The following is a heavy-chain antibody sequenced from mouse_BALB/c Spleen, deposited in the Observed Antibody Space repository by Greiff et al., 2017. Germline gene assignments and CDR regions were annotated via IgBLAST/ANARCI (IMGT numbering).Heavy chain of an antibody. CDR1: GFTFSSYA. J-gene: IGHJ3*01. CDR2: ISSGGST. Sequence: EVKLVESGGGLVKPGGSLKLSCAASGFTFSSYAMSWVRQTPEKRLEWVASISSGGSTYYPDSVKGRFTISRDNARNILYLQMSSLRSEDTAMYYCARGHDGADVFAYWGQGTLVTVSA. D-gene: IGHD2-12*01. CDR3: ARGHDGADVFAY. V-gene: IGHV5-6-5*01.